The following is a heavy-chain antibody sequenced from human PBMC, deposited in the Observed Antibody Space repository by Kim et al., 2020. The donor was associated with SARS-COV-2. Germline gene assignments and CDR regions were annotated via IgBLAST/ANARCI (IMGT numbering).Heavy chain of an antibody. J-gene: IGHJ1*01. V-gene: IGHV3-74*01. CDR2: ISTDGSTT. D-gene: IGHD6-19*01. Sequence: GGSLRLSCAASGFTFRSYWMHWVRQAPGKGLVWVSRISTDGSTTSYADSVKGRFTISRDNAKNTLYLQMNSLRAADTAVYYCAARIAVAGTWYFQHWGQGTLVIVSS. CDR3: AARIAVAGTWYFQH. CDR1: GFTFRSYW.